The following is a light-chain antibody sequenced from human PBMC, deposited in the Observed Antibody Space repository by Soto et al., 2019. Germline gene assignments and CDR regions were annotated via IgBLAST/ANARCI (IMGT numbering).Light chain of an antibody. V-gene: IGKV3-15*01. CDR1: QSVNNN. CDR2: AAS. Sequence: EIVMTQSPVTLSVSPGERATLSCRASQSVNNNLAWYQRKPGQSPRLLIYAASTRETDIPGRFSGSGSGTEFTLTISSLEPEDFAVDYCQQYGSSPWTFGQGTKVDIK. CDR3: QQYGSSPWT. J-gene: IGKJ1*01.